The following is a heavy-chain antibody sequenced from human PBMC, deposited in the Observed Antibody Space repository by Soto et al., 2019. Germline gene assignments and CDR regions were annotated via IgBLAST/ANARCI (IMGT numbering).Heavy chain of an antibody. D-gene: IGHD5-12*01. Sequence: QVHLQQWGAGLLKPSETLSLTCAVYGESFIGYYWTWIRQPPGKGLEWIGEINHRGSASYNPSLKSRVTISVDTSNNQFSLKLRSVTAADTSVYYCARTDIVTTNCFDPWGQGTLVTVSS. J-gene: IGHJ5*02. CDR1: GESFIGYY. CDR2: INHRGSA. CDR3: ARTDIVTTNCFDP. V-gene: IGHV4-34*02.